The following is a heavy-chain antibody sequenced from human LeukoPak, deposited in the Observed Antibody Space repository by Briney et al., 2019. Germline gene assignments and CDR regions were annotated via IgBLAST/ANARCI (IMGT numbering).Heavy chain of an antibody. CDR3: ARQYSSGWYGVQNNWFDP. V-gene: IGHV4-34*01. CDR1: GGSFSGYY. Sequence: SETLSLTCAVYGGSFSGYYWSWIRQPPGKGLEWIGEINHSGSTNYNPSLKSRVTISVDTSKNQFSLKLSSVTAADTAVYYCARQYSSGWYGVQNNWFDPWGRGTLVTVSS. CDR2: INHSGST. D-gene: IGHD6-19*01. J-gene: IGHJ5*02.